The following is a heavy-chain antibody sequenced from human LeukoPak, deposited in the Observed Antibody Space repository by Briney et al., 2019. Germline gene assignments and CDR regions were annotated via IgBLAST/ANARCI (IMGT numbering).Heavy chain of an antibody. CDR1: GFTFSSHA. D-gene: IGHD1-26*01. V-gene: IGHV3-23*01. J-gene: IGHJ4*02. Sequence: PGGSLRLSCAASGFTFSSHAMSWVRQAPGKGLEWLSSVSGDGVSTYYADSVKGRFSIFRDNSKSTLSLQMNSLRADDTAVYYRARKKPFSGSYYDNWGQGTLVTVSS. CDR3: ARKKPFSGSYYDN. CDR2: VSGDGVST.